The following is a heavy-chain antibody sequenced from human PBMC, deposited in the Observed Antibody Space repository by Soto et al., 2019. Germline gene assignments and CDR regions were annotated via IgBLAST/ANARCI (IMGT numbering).Heavy chain of an antibody. V-gene: IGHV4-59*04. CDR2: IYNSGST. J-gene: IGHJ3*02. CDR3: ATYRKFFQI. Sequence: SETLSLTCTVSGGSISSYYWSWIRQPPGKGLEWIGFIYNSGSTYYNSSLKSRVTISVDRSKNHFFLNLTSVTAADTAVYYCATYRKFFQIWGQGTRSPSPQ. CDR1: GGSISSYY.